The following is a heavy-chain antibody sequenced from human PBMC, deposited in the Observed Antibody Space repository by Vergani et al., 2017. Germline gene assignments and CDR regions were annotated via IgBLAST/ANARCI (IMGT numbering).Heavy chain of an antibody. CDR3: AKDARSYDILTGYYIPTKLYFDY. V-gene: IGHV3-11*01. Sequence: QVQLVESGGGLVKPGGSLRLSCAASGFTFSDYYMSWIRQAPGKGLEWVSYISSSGSTIYYADSVKGRFTISRDNAKNSLYLQMNSLRAEDTAVYYCAKDARSYDILTGYYIPTKLYFDYWGQGTLVTVSS. CDR1: GFTFSDYY. J-gene: IGHJ4*02. CDR2: ISSSGSTI. D-gene: IGHD3-9*01.